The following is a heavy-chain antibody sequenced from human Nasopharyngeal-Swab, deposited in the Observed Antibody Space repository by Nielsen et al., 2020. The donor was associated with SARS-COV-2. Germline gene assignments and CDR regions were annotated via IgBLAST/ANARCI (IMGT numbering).Heavy chain of an antibody. CDR3: ARVKGATVVTPNIFAFDI. CDR2: IIPILGIT. V-gene: IGHV1-69*04. CDR1: GGTFISCD. J-gene: IGHJ3*02. D-gene: IGHD4-23*01. Sequence: SLKIFCNASGGTFISCDISWVRQAPGQGLEWMGMIIPILGITNYAQKFQGRVTITADNSTSTAYMEMSSLRSEDTAVYYCARVKGATVVTPNIFAFDIWGQGTMVTVSS.